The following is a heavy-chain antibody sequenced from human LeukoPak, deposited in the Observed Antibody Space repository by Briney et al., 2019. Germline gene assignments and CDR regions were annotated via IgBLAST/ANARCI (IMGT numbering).Heavy chain of an antibody. CDR1: GDSVSSGRSY. Sequence: SETLSLTCTVSGDSVSSGRSYWIWIRQPPGKELQWIGYISYSGSTNYNPSLKSRVTISVDTSKNQFSLKLNSVTAADAAVYYCATLGRGNIGIQFRPLDYWGQGILVTVSS. D-gene: IGHD5-24*01. CDR3: ATLGRGNIGIQFRPLDY. CDR2: ISYSGST. J-gene: IGHJ4*02. V-gene: IGHV4-61*01.